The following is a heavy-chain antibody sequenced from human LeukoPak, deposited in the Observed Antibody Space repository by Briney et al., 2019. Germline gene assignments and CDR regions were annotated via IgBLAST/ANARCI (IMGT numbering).Heavy chain of an antibody. CDR3: AKAGRAVAGYYYYYYMDV. J-gene: IGHJ6*03. CDR1: GFTFDDYA. V-gene: IGHV3-9*01. Sequence: GGSLRLSCAASGFTFDDYAMHWVRQAPGKGLEWVSGISWNSGSIGYADSVKGRFTISRDNAKNSLYLQMNSLRAEDTALYYCAKAGRAVAGYYYYYYMDVWGKGTTATVSS. CDR2: ISWNSGSI. D-gene: IGHD6-19*01.